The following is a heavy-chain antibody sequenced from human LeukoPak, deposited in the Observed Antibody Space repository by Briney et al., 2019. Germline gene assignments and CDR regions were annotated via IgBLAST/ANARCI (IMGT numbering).Heavy chain of an antibody. J-gene: IGHJ5*02. Sequence: ASVKVSCKASGGTFSSYAISWVRQAPGQGLEWMGGIIPIFGTANYAQKFQGRVTITTDESTSTAYMELSSLRSEDTAVYYCARDFIVVVAATYWFDPWGQGTLVTVSS. D-gene: IGHD2-15*01. V-gene: IGHV1-69*05. CDR1: GGTFSSYA. CDR3: ARDFIVVVAATYWFDP. CDR2: IIPIFGTA.